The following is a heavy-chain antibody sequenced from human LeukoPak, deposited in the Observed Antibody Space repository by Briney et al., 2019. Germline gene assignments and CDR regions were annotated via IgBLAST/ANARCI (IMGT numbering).Heavy chain of an antibody. CDR3: ARALVVDSSSYYFDY. D-gene: IGHD6-6*01. J-gene: IGHJ4*02. V-gene: IGHV3-21*01. CDR1: GFTFSSYS. Sequence: GGSLRLSCAASGFTFSSYSMNWVRQAPGKGLAWDSSISSSGSHIYYADSVRGRFTISRDNAKNSLYLQMNSLRAEDTAVYYCARALVVDSSSYYFDYWGQGTLVTVSS. CDR2: ISSSGSHI.